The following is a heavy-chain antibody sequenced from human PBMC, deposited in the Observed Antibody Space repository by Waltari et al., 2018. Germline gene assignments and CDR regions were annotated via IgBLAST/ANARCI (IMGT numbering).Heavy chain of an antibody. J-gene: IGHJ3*01. CDR1: GGTISSKG. CDR2: IIPLFGTA. CDR3: ARGSVTAKIAFDL. Sequence: QVQLVQSGAEVTKPGPSVKVSGKAYGGTISSKGISWVRQAPGQGLEWMGRIIPLFGTANYAQNFQGRVTITADTSTGTAYVELRSLRSEDTAMYYCARGSVTAKIAFDLWGQGTMVTVSS. V-gene: IGHV1-69*13. D-gene: IGHD2-21*02.